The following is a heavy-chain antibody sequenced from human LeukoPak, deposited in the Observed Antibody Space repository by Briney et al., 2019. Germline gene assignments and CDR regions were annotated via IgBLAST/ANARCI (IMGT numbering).Heavy chain of an antibody. D-gene: IGHD2-8*02. CDR2: ISWNSGSI. V-gene: IGHV3-9*03. Sequence: GGSLRLSXAASGFTFDDYAMHWVRQAPGKGLEWVSGISWNSGSIGYADSVKGRFTISRDNAKNSLYLQMNSLRAEDMALYYCAKDEFVASDFTGAFDIWGRGTMVTVSS. CDR3: AKDEFVASDFTGAFDI. CDR1: GFTFDDYA. J-gene: IGHJ3*02.